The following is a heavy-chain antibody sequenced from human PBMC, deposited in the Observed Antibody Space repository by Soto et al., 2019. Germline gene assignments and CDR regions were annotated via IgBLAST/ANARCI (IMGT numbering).Heavy chain of an antibody. J-gene: IGHJ6*02. CDR1: GGTFSSYA. D-gene: IGHD3-3*01. CDR3: ARERYDFWSGPPIDPNYYYYGMDV. V-gene: IGHV1-69*01. CDR2: IIPIFGTA. Sequence: QVQLVQSGAEVKKPGSSVKVSCKASGGTFSSYAISWVRQAPGQGLEWMGGIIPIFGTANYAQKFQGRVTITADESTSTAYMELSSLRSEDTAVYYCARERYDFWSGPPIDPNYYYYGMDVWGQGTTVTVSS.